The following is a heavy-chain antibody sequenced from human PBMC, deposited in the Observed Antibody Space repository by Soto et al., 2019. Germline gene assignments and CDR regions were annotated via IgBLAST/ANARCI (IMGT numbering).Heavy chain of an antibody. CDR2: IYYSGSA. D-gene: IGHD1-1*01. CDR1: GGSVSSSNYY. J-gene: IGHJ4*02. V-gene: IGHV4-61*01. Sequence: SETLSLTCTVSGGSVSSSNYYWSWIRQPPGKGLEWLGYIYYSGSASYNPSLKSRITVSVDTSKNQFSLKLSSVTAADTAVYYCESERTGDPTFFDYWGQGTLVTV. CDR3: ESERTGDPTFFDY.